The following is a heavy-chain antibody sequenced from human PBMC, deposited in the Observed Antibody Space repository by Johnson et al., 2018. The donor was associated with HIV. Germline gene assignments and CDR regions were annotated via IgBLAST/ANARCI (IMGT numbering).Heavy chain of an antibody. J-gene: IGHJ3*02. Sequence: QMQLVESGGCVVRPGGSLRLSCAASGFTFRSYGMHWVRQAPGKGLQWVAVISYDGTNKYYADPVKGRFTISRDTSKNTLYLQMDSLRGEDSALYYCARGCKDIDAADGLDNDAFDMWGQWTLVTVSS. D-gene: IGHD6-13*01. CDR3: ARGCKDIDAADGLDNDAFDM. CDR1: GFTFRSYG. V-gene: IGHV3-30*03. CDR2: ISYDGTNK.